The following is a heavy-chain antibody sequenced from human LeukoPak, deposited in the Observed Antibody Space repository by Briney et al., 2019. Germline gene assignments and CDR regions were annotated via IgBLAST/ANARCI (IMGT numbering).Heavy chain of an antibody. J-gene: IGHJ4*02. Sequence: GGALLLPCAASGFTFSSYGMHWGRPAPGKGVEYVSAISSNGGSTYYADSVKGRFTISRDNSKNTVYLQMGSLRTEDMALYYCVRGDSGTYAYWGQGTLVTVSS. CDR2: ISSNGGST. CDR3: VRGDSGTYAY. D-gene: IGHD1-26*01. CDR1: GFTFSSYG. V-gene: IGHV3-64*02.